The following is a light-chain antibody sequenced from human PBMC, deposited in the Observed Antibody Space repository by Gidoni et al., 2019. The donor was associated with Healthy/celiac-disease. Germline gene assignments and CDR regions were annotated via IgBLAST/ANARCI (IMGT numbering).Light chain of an antibody. V-gene: IGKV1-39*01. CDR1: QSISSY. CDR2: AAS. CDR3: QQSYSTPPT. J-gene: IGKJ1*01. Sequence: IHMTHSPSSLSASVGDRVTITCRASQSISSYLNWYQQKPGKAPKLLIYAASSLQSGVPSRFSGSGSGTDFTLTISSLQPEDFATYYCQQSYSTPPTFGQGTKVEIK.